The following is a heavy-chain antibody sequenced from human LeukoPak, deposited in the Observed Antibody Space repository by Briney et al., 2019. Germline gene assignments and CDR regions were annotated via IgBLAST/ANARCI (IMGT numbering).Heavy chain of an antibody. Sequence: ASVKVSCKASGGTFSSYAISWVRQAPGQGLEWMGRIIPILGIANYAQKFQGRVTITADKSTSTAYMELSSLRSEDTAVYYCARVPYYDSSGYYDFQHWGQGTLVTVSS. CDR3: ARVPYYDSSGYYDFQH. V-gene: IGHV1-69*04. CDR1: GGTFSSYA. J-gene: IGHJ1*01. CDR2: IIPILGIA. D-gene: IGHD3-22*01.